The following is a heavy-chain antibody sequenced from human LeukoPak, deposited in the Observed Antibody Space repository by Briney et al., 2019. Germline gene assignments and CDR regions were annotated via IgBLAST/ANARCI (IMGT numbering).Heavy chain of an antibody. D-gene: IGHD6-13*01. V-gene: IGHV6-1*01. CDR2: TYYKSKLYK. CDR1: GHSVSINSAA. Sequence: SHTLSLTCAISGHSVSINSAAWNWSSQSPSRGLEWLGMTYYKSKLYKDYAVSVKSRITINPDTSMNQFSLQLNSVNREETDVSSCARGGRSWYGSYYYGLDVWGQGTTVTVSS. CDR3: ARGGRSWYGSYYYGLDV. J-gene: IGHJ6*02.